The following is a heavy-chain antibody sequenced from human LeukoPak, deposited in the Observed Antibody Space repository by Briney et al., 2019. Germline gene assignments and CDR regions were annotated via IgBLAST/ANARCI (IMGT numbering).Heavy chain of an antibody. V-gene: IGHV1-8*03. CDR2: MNPNSGNT. Sequence: AASVKVSCKASGYTFTSYDINWVRQATGQGLEWMGWMNPNSGNTGYAQKFQGRVTITRNTSISTAYMELSSLRSEDTAVYYCARVPQYYDFWSGYYWGETYYYYMDVWGKGTTVTVSS. CDR1: GYTFTSYD. J-gene: IGHJ6*03. CDR3: ARVPQYYDFWSGYYWGETYYYYMDV. D-gene: IGHD3-3*01.